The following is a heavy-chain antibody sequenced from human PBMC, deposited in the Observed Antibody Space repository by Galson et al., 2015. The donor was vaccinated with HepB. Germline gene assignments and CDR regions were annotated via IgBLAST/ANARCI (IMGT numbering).Heavy chain of an antibody. J-gene: IGHJ5*02. V-gene: IGHV1-69*13. D-gene: IGHD2-2*02. CDR2: IIPIFGIA. CDR3: ARQPLLYPNWFDP. CDR1: GGTFSSYA. Sequence: SVKVSCKASGGTFSSYAISWVRQAPGQGLEWMGGIIPIFGIANYAQKFQGRVTITADESTSTAFMELSSLRSEYTAVYYCARQPLLYPNWFDPWGQGTLVTVSS.